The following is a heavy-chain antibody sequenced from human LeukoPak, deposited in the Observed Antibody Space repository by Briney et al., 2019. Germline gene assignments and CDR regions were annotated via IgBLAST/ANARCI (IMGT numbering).Heavy chain of an antibody. J-gene: IGHJ5*02. D-gene: IGHD3-10*01. CDR2: INAGNGNT. Sequence: ASVKVSCKASGYTFTSYAMHWVRQAPGQRLEWMGWINAGNGNTKYSQKFQGRVTITRDTSASTAYMELSSLRSEDTAVYYCARGEYGSWSLRDNWFDPWGQGTLVTVSS. V-gene: IGHV1-3*01. CDR1: GYTFTSYA. CDR3: ARGEYGSWSLRDNWFDP.